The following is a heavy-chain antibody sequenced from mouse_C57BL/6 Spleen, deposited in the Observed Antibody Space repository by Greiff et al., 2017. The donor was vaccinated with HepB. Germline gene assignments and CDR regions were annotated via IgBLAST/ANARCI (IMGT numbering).Heavy chain of an antibody. CDR3: ARYMMGYYYGSSYGYFDV. Sequence: EVMLVESGGGLVQPGGSLSLSCAASGFTFTDYYMSWVRQPPGKALEWLGFIRNKANGYTTDYSASVKVRFTISRDNSQSILYLQMNALRAEYSATYSCARYMMGYYYGSSYGYFDVWGTGTTVTVSS. D-gene: IGHD1-1*01. CDR2: IRNKANGYTT. J-gene: IGHJ1*03. V-gene: IGHV7-3*01. CDR1: GFTFTDYY.